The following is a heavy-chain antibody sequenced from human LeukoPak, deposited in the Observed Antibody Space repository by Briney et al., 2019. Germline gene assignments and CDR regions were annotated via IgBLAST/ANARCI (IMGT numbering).Heavy chain of an antibody. CDR3: ARGVGDSSGYYSDAFDI. CDR1: GGTFSSYA. J-gene: IGHJ3*02. D-gene: IGHD3-22*01. CDR2: IIPIFGTA. V-gene: IGHV1-69*06. Sequence: SVKVSCKASGGTFSSYAISWVRQAPGQGLEWMGGIIPIFGTANYAQKFQGRVTITADKSTSTAYMELSSLRSEDTAVYYCARGVGDSSGYYSDAFDIWGQGTMVTVSS.